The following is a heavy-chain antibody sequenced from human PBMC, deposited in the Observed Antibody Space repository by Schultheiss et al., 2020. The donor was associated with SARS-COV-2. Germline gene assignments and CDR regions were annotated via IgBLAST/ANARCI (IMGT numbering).Heavy chain of an antibody. Sequence: SVKVSCKASGGTFSSYAISWVRQAPGQGLEWMGGIIPIFGTANYAQKFQGRVTITADESTRTAYMELSSLRSEDTAVYFCARTEVLDYSSSWYGGFDPWGQGTLVTVSS. D-gene: IGHD6-13*01. CDR3: ARTEVLDYSSSWYGGFDP. CDR2: IIPIFGTA. J-gene: IGHJ5*02. V-gene: IGHV1-69*13. CDR1: GGTFSSYA.